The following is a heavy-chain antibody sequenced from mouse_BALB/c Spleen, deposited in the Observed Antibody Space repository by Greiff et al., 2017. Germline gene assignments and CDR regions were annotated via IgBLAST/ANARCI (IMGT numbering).Heavy chain of an antibody. Sequence: DVKLVESGGGLVQPGGSMKLSCVASGFTFSNYWMNWVRQSPEKGLEWVAEIRLKSNNYATHYAESVKGRFTISRDDSKSSVYLQMNNLRAEDTGIYYCTRYYYGSSLYAMDYWGQGTSVTVSS. CDR2: IRLKSNNYAT. D-gene: IGHD1-1*01. V-gene: IGHV6-6*02. J-gene: IGHJ4*01. CDR3: TRYYYGSSLYAMDY. CDR1: GFTFSNYW.